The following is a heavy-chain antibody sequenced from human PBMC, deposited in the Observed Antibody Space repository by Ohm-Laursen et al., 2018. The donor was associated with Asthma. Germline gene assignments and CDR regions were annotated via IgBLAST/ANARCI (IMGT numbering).Heavy chain of an antibody. J-gene: IGHJ4*02. D-gene: IGHD2-2*01. CDR2: INSVFGTT. CDR1: GGTFNTYV. Sequence: SSVKVSCKSLGGTFNTYVIGWVRQAPGQGLEWMGGINSVFGTTTYPQKFQDRVTITADDSTSTVYMELSSLRSEDTAVYYCARKAGSCISRTCYSLDFWGQGTPVTVSS. CDR3: ARKAGSCISRTCYSLDF. V-gene: IGHV1-69*01.